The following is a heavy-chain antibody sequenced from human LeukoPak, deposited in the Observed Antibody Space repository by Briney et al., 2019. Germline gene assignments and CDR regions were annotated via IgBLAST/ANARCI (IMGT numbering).Heavy chain of an antibody. J-gene: IGHJ4*02. Sequence: NPGGSLRLSCAASEFTFSDYYMSWIRQAPGKGLEWVSYISYNGDTIYYADSVKGRFTVSRDNAKNSLYLQMNSLRAEDTAVYYCASAQRRGITIFGVAPFDYWGQGTLVTVSS. CDR1: EFTFSDYY. CDR3: ASAQRRGITIFGVAPFDY. D-gene: IGHD3-3*01. V-gene: IGHV3-11*01. CDR2: ISYNGDTI.